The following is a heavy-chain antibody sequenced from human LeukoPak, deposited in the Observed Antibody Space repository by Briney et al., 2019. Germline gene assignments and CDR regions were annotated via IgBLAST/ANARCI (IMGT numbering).Heavy chain of an antibody. V-gene: IGHV3-23*01. D-gene: IGHD1-26*01. CDR3: AKDPDYSGSSGYFDY. J-gene: IGHJ4*02. Sequence: GGSLRLSCAASGFTFSSYAMSWVRQAPGKGLEWVSAISGSGGSTHYADSVKGRFTISRDNSKNTLYLQMNSLRAEDTAVYYCAKDPDYSGSSGYFDYWGQGTLVTVSS. CDR1: GFTFSSYA. CDR2: ISGSGGST.